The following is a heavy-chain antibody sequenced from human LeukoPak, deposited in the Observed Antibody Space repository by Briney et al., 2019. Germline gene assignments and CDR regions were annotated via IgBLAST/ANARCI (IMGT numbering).Heavy chain of an antibody. CDR2: INPNSGGT. D-gene: IGHD2-2*01. V-gene: IGHV1-2*06. CDR3: VPDCSSTACLFDY. Sequence: ASVKVSCKASEYTFTDYWIHWVRQAPGQGLDWMGRINPNSGGTNYAQKFQGRVTMTRDTSISTAYMELSRLTSDDTAVFYCVPDCSSTACLFDYWGQGTLVTVSS. J-gene: IGHJ4*02. CDR1: EYTFTDYW.